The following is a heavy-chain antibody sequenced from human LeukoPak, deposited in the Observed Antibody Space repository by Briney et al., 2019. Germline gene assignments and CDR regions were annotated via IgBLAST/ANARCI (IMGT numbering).Heavy chain of an antibody. Sequence: GGSLRLFCAASGFTFSSYWMHWVRQAPGKGLVWVSRINSDGSSTSYADSVKGRFTISRDNAKNTLYLQMNSLRAEDTAVYYCARDSLRYDRAFDIWGQGTMVTVSS. J-gene: IGHJ3*02. CDR2: INSDGSST. CDR3: ARDSLRYDRAFDI. D-gene: IGHD3-9*01. CDR1: GFTFSSYW. V-gene: IGHV3-74*01.